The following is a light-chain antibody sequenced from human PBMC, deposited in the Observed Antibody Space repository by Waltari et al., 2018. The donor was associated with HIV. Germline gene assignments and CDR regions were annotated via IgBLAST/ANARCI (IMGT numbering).Light chain of an antibody. CDR1: ISDVGSSNY. Sequence: QSALTQPPSASGCPGQSVTISCTGTISDVGSSNYFPWYQQYTGKAPKLFIYEITKRPSGVPDRFSGSKSGNTASLTVSGLQAEDEADYYCSSSAGGDTLVFGGGTKLTVL. CDR2: EIT. J-gene: IGLJ3*02. V-gene: IGLV2-8*01. CDR3: SSSAGGDTLV.